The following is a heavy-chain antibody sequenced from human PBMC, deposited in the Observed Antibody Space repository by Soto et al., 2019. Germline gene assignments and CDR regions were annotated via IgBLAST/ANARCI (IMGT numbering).Heavy chain of an antibody. CDR3: AAGRYFEWLPLDY. J-gene: IGHJ4*02. CDR2: IWYDGSNK. Sequence: GGSLRLSCAASGFTFSSYGMHWVRQAPGKGLEWVAVIWYDGSNKYYADSVKGRFTISRDNSKNTLYLQMNSLRAEDTAVYYCAAGRYFEWLPLDYWGQGTLVTVSS. D-gene: IGHD3-9*01. CDR1: GFTFSSYG. V-gene: IGHV3-33*01.